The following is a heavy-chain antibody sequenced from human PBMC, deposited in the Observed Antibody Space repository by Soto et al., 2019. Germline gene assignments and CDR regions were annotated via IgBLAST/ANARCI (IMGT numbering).Heavy chain of an antibody. CDR1: GFTFSSYG. CDR2: IWYDGSNK. J-gene: IGHJ4*02. CDR3: ARDSGPGDSGRYVMPIDY. V-gene: IGHV3-33*01. Sequence: QVQLVESGGGVVQPGRSLRLSCAAFGFTFSSYGMHWVRQAPGKGLEWVAVIWYDGSNKYYADSVKGRFTISRDNSKNTLYLQMNSLRAEDTAVYYCARDSGPGDSGRYVMPIDYWGQGTLVTVSS. D-gene: IGHD3-16*01.